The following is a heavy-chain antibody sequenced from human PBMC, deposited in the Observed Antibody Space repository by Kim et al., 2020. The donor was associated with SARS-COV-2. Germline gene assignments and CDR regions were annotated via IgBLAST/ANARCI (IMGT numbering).Heavy chain of an antibody. CDR1: GYTFTSYA. V-gene: IGHV7-4-1*02. CDR2: INTNTGNP. J-gene: IGHJ5*02. Sequence: ASVKVSCKASGYTFTSYAMNWVRQAPGQGLEWMGWINTNTGNPTYAQGFTGRFVFSLDTSVSTAYLQISSLKAEDTAVYYCAREIYSNYGDNWFDPWGQGTLITVSS. D-gene: IGHD4-4*01. CDR3: AREIYSNYGDNWFDP.